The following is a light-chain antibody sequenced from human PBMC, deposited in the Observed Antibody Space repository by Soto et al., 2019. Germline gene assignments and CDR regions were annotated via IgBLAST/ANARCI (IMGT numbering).Light chain of an antibody. CDR1: QSVSSSY. J-gene: IGKJ1*01. CDR3: QEYDNWPPWT. CDR2: GAS. Sequence: EIVLTQSPGTLSLSPGERATLSCRASQSVSSSYLAWYQQKPGQDPRLLIYGASTRATGIPVRFSGSGSGTEFTLTISGLQSEDFAVYFCQEYDNWPPWTFGQGTKVDIK. V-gene: IGKV3-15*01.